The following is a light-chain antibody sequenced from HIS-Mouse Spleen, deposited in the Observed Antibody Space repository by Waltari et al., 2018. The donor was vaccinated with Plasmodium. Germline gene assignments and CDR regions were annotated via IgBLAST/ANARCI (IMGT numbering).Light chain of an antibody. CDR1: QDISSA. CDR3: QQFNSYQLT. CDR2: DAS. V-gene: IGKV1-13*02. J-gene: IGKJ4*01. Sequence: AIQLTQSPSSLSSSAGDRVSITCRASQDISSALAGYQQKPGKAPKLLIYDASSLESGVPSRISGSGSATDDTLTISSLQPEDVATYYCQQFNSYQLTFGGGTKVEIK.